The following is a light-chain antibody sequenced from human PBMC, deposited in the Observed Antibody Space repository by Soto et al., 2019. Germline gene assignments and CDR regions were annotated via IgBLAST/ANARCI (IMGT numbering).Light chain of an antibody. CDR3: ATWDDSLNGPV. CDR1: SSNIGSNT. Sequence: QSVLTQPPSASGTPGQRVTISCSGGSSNIGSNTVSWYQQLPGTAPELVMYVNNQRSSGVPDRFSGSKSGTSASLAISGLQSEDEADYYCATWDDSLNGPVFGGGTKLTVL. V-gene: IGLV1-44*01. CDR2: VNN. J-gene: IGLJ2*01.